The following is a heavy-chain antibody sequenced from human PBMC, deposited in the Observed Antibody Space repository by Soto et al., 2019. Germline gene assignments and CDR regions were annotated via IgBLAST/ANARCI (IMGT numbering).Heavy chain of an antibody. Sequence: QPGGSLRLSCAASGFTFRNHAMTWARQAPGKELEWVSAISASGTGTYYAASVKGRFTIFRDNSRATVYLQMNNLRAEDTATYYCGKDLRPYGSGTFDFWGQGTLVTVSS. J-gene: IGHJ4*01. D-gene: IGHD3-10*01. CDR1: GFTFRNHA. CDR2: ISASGTGT. CDR3: GKDLRPYGSGTFDF. V-gene: IGHV3-23*01.